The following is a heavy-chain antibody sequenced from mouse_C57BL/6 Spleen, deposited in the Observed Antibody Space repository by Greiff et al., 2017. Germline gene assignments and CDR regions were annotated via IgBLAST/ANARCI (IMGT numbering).Heavy chain of an antibody. V-gene: IGHV1-69*01. CDR2: IDPSDSYT. Sequence: QVQLQQPGAELVMPGASVKLSCKASGYTFTSYWMHWVKQRPGQGLEWIGEIDPSDSYTNYNQKFKGKSTLAVDKSSRTAYMRLSDVTYEDSAVYYCARRNYYYRSSWDYFDYWGEDATLTLSS. J-gene: IGHJ2*01. CDR3: ARRNYYYRSSWDYFDY. D-gene: IGHD1-1*01. CDR1: GYTFTSYW.